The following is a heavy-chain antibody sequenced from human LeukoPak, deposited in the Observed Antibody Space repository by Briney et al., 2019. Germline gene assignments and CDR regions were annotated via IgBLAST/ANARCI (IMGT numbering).Heavy chain of an antibody. CDR3: TTDHVPDAFDI. Sequence: GGSLRLSCAASGFIFSDYWMTWVRQAPGKGLEWVGRIKSKTDGGTTDYAAPVKGRFTISRDDSKNTLYLQMNSLKTEDTAVYYCTTDHVPDAFDIWGQGTMVTVSS. J-gene: IGHJ3*02. CDR1: GFIFSDYW. V-gene: IGHV3-15*01. CDR2: IKSKTDGGTT. D-gene: IGHD2-2*01.